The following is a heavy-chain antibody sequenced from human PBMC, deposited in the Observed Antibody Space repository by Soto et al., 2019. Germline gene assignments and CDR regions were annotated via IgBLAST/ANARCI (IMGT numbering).Heavy chain of an antibody. J-gene: IGHJ4*02. CDR2: IKSDGSNI. Sequence: EVQLVESGGGLVQPGGSLRLSCAASGFTFSSYWMHWVRQAPGKGLVWVSRIKSDGSNINYADSVKGRFTISRDNAKNNLYLQMHSVRAEDMDIYYCARGGVYGSGSFIQWDYWGQGTLVTVSS. V-gene: IGHV3-74*01. D-gene: IGHD3-10*01. CDR1: GFTFSSYW. CDR3: ARGGVYGSGSFIQWDY.